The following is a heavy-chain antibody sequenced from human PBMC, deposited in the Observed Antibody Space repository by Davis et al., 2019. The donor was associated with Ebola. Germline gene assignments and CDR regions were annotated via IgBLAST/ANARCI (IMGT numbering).Heavy chain of an antibody. CDR2: INHSGST. CDR1: GGSFSGYY. Sequence: SETLSLTCAVYGGSFSGYYWSWIRQPPGKGLDWIGEINHSGSTNYNPSLKSRVTISVDTSKNQFSLKLSSVTAADTAVYYCARAHYGDRIDYWGQGTLVTVSS. CDR3: ARAHYGDRIDY. J-gene: IGHJ4*02. V-gene: IGHV4-34*01. D-gene: IGHD4-17*01.